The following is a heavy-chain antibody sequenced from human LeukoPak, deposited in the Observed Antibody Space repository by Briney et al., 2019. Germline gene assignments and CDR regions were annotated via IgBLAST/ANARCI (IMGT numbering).Heavy chain of an antibody. Sequence: SVKVSCKASGGTFSSYAISWVRQAPGQGLEWMGRIIPILGIANYAQKFQGRVTITADKSTSTAYMELSSLRSEDTAVYYCASLSGSYKGLISDYWGQGTLVTVSS. CDR2: IIPILGIA. CDR1: GGTFSSYA. CDR3: ASLSGSYKGLISDY. D-gene: IGHD1-26*01. V-gene: IGHV1-69*04. J-gene: IGHJ4*02.